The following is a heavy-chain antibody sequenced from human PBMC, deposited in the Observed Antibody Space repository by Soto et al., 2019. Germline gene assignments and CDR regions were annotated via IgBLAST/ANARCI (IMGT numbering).Heavy chain of an antibody. Sequence: GASVKVSCKAAGYTFTSYGISWVRQAPGQGLEWMGWISAYNGNTNYAQKLQGRVTMTTDTSTSTAYMELRSLRSDDTAVYYCARGFGYYDSSGYPYWGQGTLVTVSS. CDR2: ISAYNGNT. J-gene: IGHJ4*02. D-gene: IGHD3-22*01. CDR1: GYTFTSYG. CDR3: ARGFGYYDSSGYPY. V-gene: IGHV1-18*01.